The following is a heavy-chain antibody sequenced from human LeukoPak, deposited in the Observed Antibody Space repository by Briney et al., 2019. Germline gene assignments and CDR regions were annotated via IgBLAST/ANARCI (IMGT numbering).Heavy chain of an antibody. CDR2: ISSSSSYI. D-gene: IGHD4-17*01. Sequence: GGSLRLSCAASGFTFSSYSMNWVRQAPARGREGGSSISSSSSYIYYADSVKGRFTISRDNAKNSLYLQMNSLRAEDTAVYYCARARSDDYGDYYDAFDIWGQGTMVTVSS. V-gene: IGHV3-21*01. J-gene: IGHJ3*02. CDR3: ARARSDDYGDYYDAFDI. CDR1: GFTFSSYS.